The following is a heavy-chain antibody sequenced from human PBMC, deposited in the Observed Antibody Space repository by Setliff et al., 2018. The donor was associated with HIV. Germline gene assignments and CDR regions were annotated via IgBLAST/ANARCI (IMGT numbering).Heavy chain of an antibody. Sequence: ASVKVSCKASGYSLSTYAISWVRQAPGQGLEWMGGFDPQYDKTFYAQKFQGRVTMSEDTSTDTAYMELSSLRSEDTAVYYCATRAYDSRGYLRSRVSGAAFDIWGQGTMVTVS. CDR2: FDPQYDKT. D-gene: IGHD3-22*01. CDR3: ATRAYDSRGYLRSRVSGAAFDI. CDR1: GYSLSTYA. J-gene: IGHJ3*02. V-gene: IGHV1-24*01.